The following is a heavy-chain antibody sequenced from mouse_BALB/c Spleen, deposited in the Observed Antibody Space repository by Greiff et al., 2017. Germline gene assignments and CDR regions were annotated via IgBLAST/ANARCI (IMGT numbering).Heavy chain of an antibody. J-gene: IGHJ2*01. Sequence: EVQRVESGGGLVQPGGSLKLSCAASGFTFSSYGMSWVRQTPDKRLELVATINSNGGSTYYPDSVKGRFTISRDNAKNTLYLQMSSLKSEDTAMYYCARVIYYDYGFDYWGQGTTLTVSS. CDR2: INSNGGST. V-gene: IGHV5-6-3*01. CDR1: GFTFSSYG. CDR3: ARVIYYDYGFDY. D-gene: IGHD2-4*01.